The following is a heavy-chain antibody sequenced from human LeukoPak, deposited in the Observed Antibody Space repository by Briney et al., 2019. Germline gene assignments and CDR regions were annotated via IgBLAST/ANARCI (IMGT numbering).Heavy chain of an antibody. CDR2: IKRKTDGGTT. CDR1: GFTFSNAR. J-gene: IGHJ4*02. CDR3: TTTGDPGFDY. Sequence: GGSLRLSCAASGFTFSNARMSWVRQAPGKGLEWVGRIKRKTDGGTTDYAAPVKGRFTISRDDSKSTLYLQMNSLKTEDTAVYYCTTTGDPGFDYWGQGTLVTVSS. V-gene: IGHV3-15*01. D-gene: IGHD7-27*01.